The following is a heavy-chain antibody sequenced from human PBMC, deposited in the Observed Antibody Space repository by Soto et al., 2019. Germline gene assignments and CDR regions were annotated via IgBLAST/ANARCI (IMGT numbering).Heavy chain of an antibody. CDR3: ARKIVATPIKDYYYYYGMDV. J-gene: IGHJ6*02. Sequence: GASVKVSCKASGGTFSSYAIIWVRQAPGQGLEWMGGIIPIFGTANYAQKFQGRVTITADESTSTAYMELSSLRSEDTAVYYCARKIVATPIKDYYYYYGMDVWGQGTTVTVSS. CDR2: IIPIFGTA. D-gene: IGHD5-12*01. V-gene: IGHV1-69*13. CDR1: GGTFSSYA.